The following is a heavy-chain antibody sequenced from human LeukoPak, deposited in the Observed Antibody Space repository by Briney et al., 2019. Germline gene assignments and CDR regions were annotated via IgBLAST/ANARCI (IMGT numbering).Heavy chain of an antibody. CDR1: GFIFRNYD. J-gene: IGHJ4*02. Sequence: GGSLRLSCAASGFIFRNYDMNWVRQAPGKGLEWVSSISSSSSYIYYADSLKGRFTISRDNAKNSLYLQMNSLRAEDTVVYYCARASYYGSGSYWYYFESWGQGALVTVSS. V-gene: IGHV3-21*01. CDR3: ARASYYGSGSYWYYFES. D-gene: IGHD3-10*01. CDR2: ISSSSSYI.